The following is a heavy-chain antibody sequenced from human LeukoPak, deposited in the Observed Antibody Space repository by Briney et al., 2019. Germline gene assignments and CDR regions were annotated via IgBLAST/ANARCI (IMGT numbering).Heavy chain of an antibody. CDR1: GGSVSSGSYY. J-gene: IGHJ3*02. CDR2: IYYSGST. Sequence: SENLSLTCTVSGGSVSSGSYYWSWIRQPPGKGLEWIGYIYYSGSTNYNPSLKSRVTISVDTSKNQFSLKLSSVTAADTAVYYCAREGAFDIWGQGTMVTVSS. CDR3: AREGAFDI. V-gene: IGHV4-61*01.